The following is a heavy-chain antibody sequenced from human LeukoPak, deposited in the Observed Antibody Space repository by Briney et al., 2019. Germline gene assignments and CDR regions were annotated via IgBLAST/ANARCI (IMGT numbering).Heavy chain of an antibody. D-gene: IGHD2-2*01. CDR3: ARANRYCSSTSCQERNGNWFDP. Sequence: ASVKVSCKASGYTFTSYDINWVRQATGQGLEWMGWMNPNSGNTGYAQKFQGRVTMTRNTSISTAYMELSSLRSEDTAVYYCARANRYCSSTSCQERNGNWFDPWGQGTLVTVSS. J-gene: IGHJ5*02. CDR1: GYTFTSYD. CDR2: MNPNSGNT. V-gene: IGHV1-8*01.